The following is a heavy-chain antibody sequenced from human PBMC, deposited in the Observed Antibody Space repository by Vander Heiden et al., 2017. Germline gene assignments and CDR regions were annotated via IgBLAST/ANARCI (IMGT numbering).Heavy chain of an antibody. CDR3: ARQEIVVVPAAMVPYGMDV. D-gene: IGHD2-2*01. CDR2: IYYSGST. J-gene: IGHJ6*02. Sequence: QLQLQESGPGLVKPSETLSLTCTVSGGSISSSSYYGGWIRPPPGKGLGWIGSIYYSGSTYYNPSLKSRVTISVDTSKNQFSLKLSSVTAADTAVYYCARQEIVVVPAAMVPYGMDVWGQGTTVTVSS. CDR1: GGSISSSSYY. V-gene: IGHV4-39*01.